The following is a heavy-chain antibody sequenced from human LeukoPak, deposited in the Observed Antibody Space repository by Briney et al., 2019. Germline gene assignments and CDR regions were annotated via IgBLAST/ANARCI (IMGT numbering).Heavy chain of an antibody. CDR3: ASGLDGDYFYMDV. CDR2: ITSGGSYI. D-gene: IGHD1-1*01. Sequence: GGSLRLSCAASGFTFSSYGMHWVRQAPGKGLEWVSSITSGGSYIYYADSLKGRVTTSRDNAKNSLYLQMNSLRAGDTAVYYCASGLDGDYFYMDVWGKGTTVTVSS. V-gene: IGHV3-21*01. CDR1: GFTFSSYG. J-gene: IGHJ6*03.